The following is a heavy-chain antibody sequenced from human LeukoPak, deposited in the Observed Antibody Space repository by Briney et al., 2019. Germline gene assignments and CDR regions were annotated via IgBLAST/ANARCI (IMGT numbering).Heavy chain of an antibody. CDR2: IISCSSYI. CDR3: ATTPAG. V-gene: IGHV3-21*01. Sequence: GKVLDWVSSIISCSSYIYYAASVKGRFTISRDNAKNSLYLQMNSLRAEDTAVYYCATTPAGWGQGTLVTVSS. J-gene: IGHJ4*02.